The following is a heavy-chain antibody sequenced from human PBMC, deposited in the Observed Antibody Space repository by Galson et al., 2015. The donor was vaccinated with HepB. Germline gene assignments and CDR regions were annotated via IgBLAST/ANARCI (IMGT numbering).Heavy chain of an antibody. D-gene: IGHD1-14*01. CDR1: GLTFGWRW. Sequence: SLRLSCAVSGLTFGWRWMSWVRQAPGKGLEWVANINGDGSAKNYVDSVKGRFTISRDNAKSSLYLQMNSLRVEDTAIYYCASESTDSDEGHWGQGTLVTVSS. J-gene: IGHJ4*02. CDR2: INGDGSAK. V-gene: IGHV3-7*03. CDR3: ASESTDSDEGH.